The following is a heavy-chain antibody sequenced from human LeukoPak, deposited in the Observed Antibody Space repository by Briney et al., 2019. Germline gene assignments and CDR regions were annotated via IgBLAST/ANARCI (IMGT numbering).Heavy chain of an antibody. CDR3: AKDMGYSYGRDAFDI. CDR2: ISGDGGST. J-gene: IGHJ3*02. CDR1: RFTFDDYA. D-gene: IGHD5-18*01. Sequence: PGGSLRLSCAASRFTFDDYAMHWVRRAPGKGLEWVSLISGDGGSTYYADSVKGRFTISRDNSKNSLYLQMNSLRTEDTALYYCAKDMGYSYGRDAFDIWGQGTMVTVSS. V-gene: IGHV3-43*02.